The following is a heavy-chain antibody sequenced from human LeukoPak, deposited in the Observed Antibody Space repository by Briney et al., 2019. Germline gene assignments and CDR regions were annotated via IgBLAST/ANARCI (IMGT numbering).Heavy chain of an antibody. CDR1: GGSISSSNW. CDR2: IYHSGST. J-gene: IGHJ1*01. V-gene: IGHV4-4*02. D-gene: IGHD6-19*01. CDR3: ARGSGYSSGWYITAVYFQH. Sequence: SGTLSLTCAASGGSISSSNWWSWVRQPPGKGLEWIGEIYHSGSTNYNPSLKSRVTISVDKSKNQFSLKLSSVTAADTAVYYCARGSGYSSGWYITAVYFQHWGQGTLVTVSS.